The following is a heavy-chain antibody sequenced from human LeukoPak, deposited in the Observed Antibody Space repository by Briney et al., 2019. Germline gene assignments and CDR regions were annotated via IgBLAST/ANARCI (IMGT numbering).Heavy chain of an antibody. Sequence: SETLSLTCTVSGGSISSSSYYWGWIRQPPGKGLEWIGSIYYSGSTYYNPSLKSRVTISVGTSKNQFSLKLSSVTAADTAVYYCASHPGYCSSTSCLYYFDYWGQGTLVTVSS. J-gene: IGHJ4*02. V-gene: IGHV4-39*01. CDR1: GGSISSSSYY. D-gene: IGHD2-2*03. CDR2: IYYSGST. CDR3: ASHPGYCSSTSCLYYFDY.